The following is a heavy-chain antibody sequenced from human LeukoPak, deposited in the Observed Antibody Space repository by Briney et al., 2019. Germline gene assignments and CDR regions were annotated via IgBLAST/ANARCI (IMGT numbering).Heavy chain of an antibody. CDR2: IYHSGST. J-gene: IGHJ4*02. V-gene: IGHV4-4*02. Sequence: PSETLSLICGVSGGSISSNNWWSCVRQPPGRGLEWIGEIYHSGSTNYNPSLKRRVTMSVDNSKNQFSLKLSSVTAADTAVYYCARGEEHGSGTVHFDYWGQGTLVTVSS. CDR3: ARGEEHGSGTVHFDY. D-gene: IGHD3-10*01. CDR1: GGSISSNNW.